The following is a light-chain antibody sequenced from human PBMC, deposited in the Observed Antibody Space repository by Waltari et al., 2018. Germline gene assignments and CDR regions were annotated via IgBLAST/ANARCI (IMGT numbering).Light chain of an antibody. CDR1: PSLGSN. CDR2: GPS. CDR3: QQFHKWPPT. J-gene: IGKJ1*01. Sequence: EIVMTQSPVTLSVSPGERATLSCTASPSLGSNLAWYQQKPGQAPRLLIYGPSSRATGIPARFSGSGSGTYFTLTISSLQSEDFAVYYCQQFHKWPPTFGQGTTVEV. V-gene: IGKV3-15*01.